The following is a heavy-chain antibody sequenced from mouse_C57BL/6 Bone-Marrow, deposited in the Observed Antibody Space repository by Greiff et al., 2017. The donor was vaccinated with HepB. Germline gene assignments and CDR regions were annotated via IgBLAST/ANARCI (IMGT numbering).Heavy chain of an antibody. D-gene: IGHD2-4*01. Sequence: QVPLQQSGAELARPGASVKLSCKASGYTFTSYGISWVKQRTGQGLEWIGEIYPRSGNTYYNEKFKGKATLTADKSSSTAYMELRSLTSEDSAVYFCARFDYDEGAWFAYWGQGTLVTVSA. J-gene: IGHJ3*01. CDR2: IYPRSGNT. CDR3: ARFDYDEGAWFAY. V-gene: IGHV1-81*01. CDR1: GYTFTSYG.